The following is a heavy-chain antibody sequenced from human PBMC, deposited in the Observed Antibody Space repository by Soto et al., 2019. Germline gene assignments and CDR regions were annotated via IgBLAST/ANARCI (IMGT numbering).Heavy chain of an antibody. CDR3: ANIGYYDSSGYYYYYGMDV. CDR1: GFTFSSYG. Sequence: QVQLVESGGGVVQPGRSLRLSCAASGFTFSSYGMHWVRQAPGKGLEWVAVISYDGSNKYYADSVKGRFTISRDNSKNTLYLQMNSLRAEDTAVYYCANIGYYDSSGYYYYYGMDVWGQGTTVTVSS. D-gene: IGHD3-22*01. CDR2: ISYDGSNK. V-gene: IGHV3-30*18. J-gene: IGHJ6*02.